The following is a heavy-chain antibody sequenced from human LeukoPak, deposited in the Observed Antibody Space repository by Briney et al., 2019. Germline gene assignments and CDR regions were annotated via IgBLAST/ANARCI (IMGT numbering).Heavy chain of an antibody. CDR3: ATDRDNSDWQKRFDS. V-gene: IGHV3-7*01. Sequence: TFGTEWRNWWPQAPEKEMEWLGNINQDGSEINYVDSVRGRFTISRDNAKNSLHLQMNSLRAEDTAVYYCATDRDNSDWQKRFDSWGQGTLVTVSS. D-gene: IGHD2-21*02. CDR1: TFGTEW. CDR2: INQDGSEI. J-gene: IGHJ4*02.